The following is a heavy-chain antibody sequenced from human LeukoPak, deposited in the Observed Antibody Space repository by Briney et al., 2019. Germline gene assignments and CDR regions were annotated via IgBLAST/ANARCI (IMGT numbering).Heavy chain of an antibody. CDR2: INHSGST. J-gene: IGHJ3*02. D-gene: IGHD3-3*01. CDR1: GGSFSGYY. V-gene: IGHV4-34*01. CDR3: ARAPFGVVNYAFDI. Sequence: SETLSLTCAVYGGSFSGYYWSWIRQPPGKGLEWIGEINHSGSTNYNPSLKCRVTISVDTSKNQFSLKLSSVTAADTAVYYCARAPFGVVNYAFDIWGQGTMVTVSS.